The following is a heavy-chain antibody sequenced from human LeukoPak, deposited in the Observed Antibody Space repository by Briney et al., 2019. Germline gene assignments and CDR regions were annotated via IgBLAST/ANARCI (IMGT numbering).Heavy chain of an antibody. J-gene: IGHJ4*02. CDR1: GGSLSDYY. V-gene: IGHV4-34*01. Sequence: SETLSLTCAVYGGSLSDYYWSWIRQPPGMGLEWIGEINHSGETEYNPSLKSRVAMSVDTSKNQFSLELRSVTVADTAMYYCARGQWLDNSWGQGTLVTVSS. D-gene: IGHD6-19*01. CDR2: INHSGET. CDR3: ARGQWLDNS.